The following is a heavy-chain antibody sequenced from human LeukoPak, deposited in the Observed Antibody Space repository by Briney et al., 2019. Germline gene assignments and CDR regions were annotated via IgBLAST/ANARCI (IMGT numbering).Heavy chain of an antibody. V-gene: IGHV1-8*01. Sequence: GASVEVSCKASGYTFTSYDINWVRQATGQGLEWMGWMNPNSGNTGYAQKFQGRVTMTRNTSISTAYMELSSLRSEDTAVYYCARSVPYEGWFDPWGQGTLVTVSS. D-gene: IGHD3-3*01. CDR1: GYTFTSYD. CDR3: ARSVPYEGWFDP. J-gene: IGHJ5*02. CDR2: MNPNSGNT.